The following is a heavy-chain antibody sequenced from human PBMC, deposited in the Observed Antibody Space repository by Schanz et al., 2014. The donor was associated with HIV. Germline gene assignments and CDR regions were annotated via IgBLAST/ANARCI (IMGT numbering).Heavy chain of an antibody. CDR1: GFTFSIHS. Sequence: EVQFVESGGGLGQPGGSLRLSCAASGFTFSIHSLNWVRQAPGKGLEWVASISTGSSYIYYADSVKGRFTISRDNAKNSLYLQMNSLRAEDTAVYYCARSSDYYYGMDVWGQGTTVTVSS. CDR3: ARSSDYYYGMDV. V-gene: IGHV3-21*01. CDR2: ISTGSSYI. J-gene: IGHJ6*02.